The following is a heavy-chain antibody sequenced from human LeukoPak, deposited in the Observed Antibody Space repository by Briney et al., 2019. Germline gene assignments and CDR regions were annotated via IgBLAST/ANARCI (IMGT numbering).Heavy chain of an antibody. J-gene: IGHJ4*02. CDR3: ARDRPSRDGYNGGFDY. D-gene: IGHD5-24*01. Sequence: GGSLRLSCAASGFTVSSNYMSWVRQAPGKGLEWVSVIYSGGSTYYADSVKGRFTISRDNSKNTLYLQMNSLRAEDTAVYYCARDRPSRDGYNGGFDYWGQGTLVTVSS. V-gene: IGHV3-53*01. CDR2: IYSGGST. CDR1: GFTVSSNY.